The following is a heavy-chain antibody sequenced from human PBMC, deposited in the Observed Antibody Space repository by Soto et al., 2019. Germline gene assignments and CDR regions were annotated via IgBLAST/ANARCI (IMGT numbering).Heavy chain of an antibody. CDR2: IYYSGST. CDR3: ASAKYYYDSSGYYYFDY. Sequence: SETLSLTCTVSGGSISSGDYYWSWIRQPPXKGLEWIGYIYYSGSTYYNPSLKSRVTISVDTSKNQFSLKLSSVTAADTAVYYCASAKYYYDSSGYYYFDYWGQGTLVTVSS. CDR1: GGSISSGDYY. J-gene: IGHJ4*02. V-gene: IGHV4-30-4*01. D-gene: IGHD3-22*01.